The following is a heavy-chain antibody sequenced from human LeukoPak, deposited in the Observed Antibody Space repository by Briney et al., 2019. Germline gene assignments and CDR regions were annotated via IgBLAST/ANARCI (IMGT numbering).Heavy chain of an antibody. J-gene: IGHJ3*02. V-gene: IGHV3-23*01. CDR2: ISGSGGST. CDR1: GFTFSSYA. D-gene: IGHD5-12*01. CDR3: AKVSLRGYSDYPGDSAFDI. Sequence: PGGSLRLSCAASGFTFSSYAMSWVRQAPGKGLEWVSAISGSGGSTYYADSVKGRFTISRDNSKNTLYLQMNSLRAEDTAVYYCAKVSLRGYSDYPGDSAFDIWGQGTMVTVSS.